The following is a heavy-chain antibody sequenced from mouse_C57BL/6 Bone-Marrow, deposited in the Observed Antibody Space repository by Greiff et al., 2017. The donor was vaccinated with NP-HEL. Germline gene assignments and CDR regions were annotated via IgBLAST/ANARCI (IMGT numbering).Heavy chain of an antibody. CDR2: INYDGSST. J-gene: IGHJ4*01. D-gene: IGHD1-1*01. Sequence: EVMLVESEGGLVQPGSSMKLSCTASGFTFSDYYMAWVRQVPEKGLEWVANINYDGSSTYYLDSLKSRFIISRDNAKNILYLQMSSLKSEDTATYYCARDRYYGSSPYYAMDYWGQGTSVTVSS. V-gene: IGHV5-16*01. CDR1: GFTFSDYY. CDR3: ARDRYYGSSPYYAMDY.